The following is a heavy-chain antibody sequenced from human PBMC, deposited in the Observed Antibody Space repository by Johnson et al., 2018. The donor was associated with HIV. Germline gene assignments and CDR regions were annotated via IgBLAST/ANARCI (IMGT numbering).Heavy chain of an antibody. D-gene: IGHD3-16*01. CDR1: RFTFRIYA. V-gene: IGHV3-23*04. CDR2: ISADGDST. Sequence: VQLVESGGGVVQPGGSLRLSCAASRFTFRIYAMTWVRQAPGKGLEWVSSISADGDSTYYADSVKGRFTISRDNPKNTFYLQMNSLRDEDTALYYCAKDWADQDSFDIWGQGTMVTVSS. CDR3: AKDWADQDSFDI. J-gene: IGHJ3*02.